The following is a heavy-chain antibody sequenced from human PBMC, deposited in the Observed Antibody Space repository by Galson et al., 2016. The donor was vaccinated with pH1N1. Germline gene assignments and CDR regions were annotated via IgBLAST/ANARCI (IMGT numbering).Heavy chain of an antibody. Sequence: QSGAEVKKPGESLKISCKASGYRFTSYWIAWVRQVPGKGLEWVGVVNPGGSTIRYGPPFQGQVPISSDKSINTAYLQWISLKASDTATYYCARQYDFGDYRGNAFDIWGQGTMVTVSS. V-gene: IGHV5-51*03. CDR3: ARQYDFGDYRGNAFDI. CDR1: GYRFTSYW. CDR2: VNPGGSTI. J-gene: IGHJ3*02. D-gene: IGHD4-17*01.